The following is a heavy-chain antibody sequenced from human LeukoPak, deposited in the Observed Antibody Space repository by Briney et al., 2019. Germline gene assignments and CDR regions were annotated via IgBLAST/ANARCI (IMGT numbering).Heavy chain of an antibody. Sequence: SETLSINCAVYGGSFTGYYWSWIRQPPGKGLEWIGEIYHSRSTNYNPSLKSRVTISVDTSKNQFSLKLSSVTAADTAVYYCAGDGAYYFGLGSRSSRKWHFDLWGRGTLVTFSS. V-gene: IGHV4-34*01. CDR3: AGDGAYYFGLGSRSSRKWHFDL. J-gene: IGHJ2*01. CDR1: GGSFTGYY. D-gene: IGHD3-10*01. CDR2: IYHSRST.